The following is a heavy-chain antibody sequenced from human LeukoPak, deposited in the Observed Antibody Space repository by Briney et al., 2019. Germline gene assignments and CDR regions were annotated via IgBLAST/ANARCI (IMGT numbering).Heavy chain of an antibody. V-gene: IGHV4-34*01. J-gene: IGHJ4*02. CDR2: INHSGST. Sequence: SETLSLTCAVYSGSFSGYYWSWIRQPPGKGLEWIGEINHSGSTNYNPSLKSRVTISVDTSKNQFSLKLSSVTAADTAVYYCASDSPGGIAVAGSLAWGQGTLVTVSS. D-gene: IGHD6-19*01. CDR1: SGSFSGYY. CDR3: ASDSPGGIAVAGSLA.